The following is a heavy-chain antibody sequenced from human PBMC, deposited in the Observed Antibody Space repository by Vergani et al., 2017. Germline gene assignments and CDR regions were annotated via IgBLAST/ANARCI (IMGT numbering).Heavy chain of an antibody. CDR1: GFTFSSYG. D-gene: IGHD3-10*01. Sequence: QVQLVESGGGVVQPGRSLRLSCAASGFTFSSYGMHWVRQAPGKGLEWVAVIWYDGSNKYYADSVKGRFTISRDNSKNTLYLQMNSLRAEDTAVYYCARDYYYGSGNDAFDIWGQGTMVTVSS. CDR2: IWYDGSNK. V-gene: IGHV3-33*01. J-gene: IGHJ3*02. CDR3: ARDYYYGSGNDAFDI.